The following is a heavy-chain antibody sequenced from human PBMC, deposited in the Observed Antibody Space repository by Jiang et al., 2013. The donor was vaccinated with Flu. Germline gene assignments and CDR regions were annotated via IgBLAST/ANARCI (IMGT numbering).Heavy chain of an antibody. CDR2: ISAYNGNT. CDR3: ALYCSGGSCYSHYYGMDV. J-gene: IGHJ6*04. CDR1: GYTFTSYG. D-gene: IGHD2-15*01. V-gene: IGHV1-18*01. Sequence: SGAEVKKPGASVKVSCKASGYTFTSYGISWVRQAPGQGLEWMGWISAYNGNTNYAQKLQGRVTMTTDTSTSTAYMELRSLRSDDTAVYYCALYCSGGSCYSHYYGMDVWGKGTTVTVSS.